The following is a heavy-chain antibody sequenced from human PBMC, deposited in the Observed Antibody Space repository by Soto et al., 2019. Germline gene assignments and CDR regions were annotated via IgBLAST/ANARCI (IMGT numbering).Heavy chain of an antibody. CDR3: ARHPPSSVYYGAGGYFDY. Sequence: SETLSLTCTVSGGSIISYYWSWILQPPGKGLEWIGYIYYSGSTNYNPSLKSRVTISVDTSKNQFSLKLSSVTAADTAVYYCARHPPSSVYYGAGGYFDYWGQGTLVT. V-gene: IGHV4-59*08. CDR2: IYYSGST. D-gene: IGHD3-10*01. J-gene: IGHJ4*02. CDR1: GGSIISYY.